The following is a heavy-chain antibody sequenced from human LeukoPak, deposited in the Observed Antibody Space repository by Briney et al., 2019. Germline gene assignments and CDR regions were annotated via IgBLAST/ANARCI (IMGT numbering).Heavy chain of an antibody. V-gene: IGHV4-34*01. CDR2: INPSGTT. CDR1: GGSFSGYF. CDR3: ATSKWFGIETEY. J-gene: IGHJ4*02. D-gene: IGHD3-10*01. Sequence: NPSETLSLTCAVYGGSFSGYFWTWFRQPPGKGLEWIGEINPSGTTKYHPSLKSRVTISGDTSKNQISLELSAVTAADTAVYYCATSKWFGIETEYWGQGTLVTVSS.